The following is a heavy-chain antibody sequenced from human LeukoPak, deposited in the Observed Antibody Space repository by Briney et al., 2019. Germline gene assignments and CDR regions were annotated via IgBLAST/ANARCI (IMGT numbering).Heavy chain of an antibody. Sequence: GGSLRLSCAASGFTFSNYAMSWVRQAPGKGLEWVSGISSSGGLIYYADSVKGRFTISRDSSKHTLYLQMNSLRVEDTAVYYCARGGWWRFDPWGQGTLVTVSS. V-gene: IGHV3-23*01. J-gene: IGHJ5*02. D-gene: IGHD2-15*01. CDR1: GFTFSNYA. CDR2: ISSSGGLI. CDR3: ARGGWWRFDP.